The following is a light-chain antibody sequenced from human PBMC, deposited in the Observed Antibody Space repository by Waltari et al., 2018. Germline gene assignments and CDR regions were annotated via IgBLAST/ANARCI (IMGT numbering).Light chain of an antibody. CDR2: GGS. V-gene: IGKV2-40*01. J-gene: IGKJ2*03. CDR3: VQLIAFPYS. CDR1: QSLLHSNGNTY. Sequence: DIVMTQTPLSLPITPGEPASISCRSSQSLLHSNGNTYLHWYLQKPGQSPQLLNYGGSNRASGVPDRFSGSGSGTDFTLKISKVEAEDVGVYYCVQLIAFPYSFGQGTKVEIK.